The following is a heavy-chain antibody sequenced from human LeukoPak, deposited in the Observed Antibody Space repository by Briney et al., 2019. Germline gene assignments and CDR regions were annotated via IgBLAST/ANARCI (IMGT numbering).Heavy chain of an antibody. CDR1: GGTFSRYA. CDR3: ARNLGSRDGYNPPNLFDN. J-gene: IGHJ4*02. V-gene: IGHV1-69*01. CDR2: IIPIFHTA. D-gene: IGHD5-24*01. Sequence: SVKVSCKASGGTFSRYAMSWVRQAPGQGLEWMGGIIPIFHTANYAQEFQGRVTITADDSTSTAYMELSSLRSEDTAVYYCARNLGSRDGYNPPNLFDNWGQGTLVTVSS.